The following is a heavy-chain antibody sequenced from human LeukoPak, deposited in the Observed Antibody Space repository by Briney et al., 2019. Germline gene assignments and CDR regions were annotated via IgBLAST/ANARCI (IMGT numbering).Heavy chain of an antibody. CDR1: GGSISSSSYY. J-gene: IGHJ4*02. D-gene: IGHD3/OR15-3a*01. V-gene: IGHV4-61*02. Sequence: SETLSLTCTVSGGSISSSSYYWSWIRQPAGKGLEWLGRVYSSGSTKYNPSLESRVTMSVDTSKNQFSLKLNFVTAADTAVYYCARVGSGYDFFDYWGQGTLVTVSS. CDR2: VYSSGST. CDR3: ARVGSGYDFFDY.